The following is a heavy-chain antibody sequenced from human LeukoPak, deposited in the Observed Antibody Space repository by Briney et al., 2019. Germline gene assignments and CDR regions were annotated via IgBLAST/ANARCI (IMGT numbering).Heavy chain of an antibody. CDR1: GFTFSSYS. CDR3: ARDSDFWSGYFHY. CDR2: ISSSSSYI. V-gene: IGHV3-21*01. Sequence: GGSLRLSCAASGFTFSSYSMNWVRQDPGKGLEWVSSISSSSSYIYYADSVKGRFTISRDNAKNSLYLQMNSLRAEDTAVYYCARDSDFWSGYFHYWGQGTLVTVSS. D-gene: IGHD3-3*01. J-gene: IGHJ4*02.